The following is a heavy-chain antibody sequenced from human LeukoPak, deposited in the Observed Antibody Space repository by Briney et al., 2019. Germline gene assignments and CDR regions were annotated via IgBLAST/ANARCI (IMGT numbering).Heavy chain of an antibody. CDR1: SGSFSGYY. J-gene: IGHJ4*02. Sequence: SETLSLTCAVYSGSFSGYYWSWIRQPPGKGLEWIGEINHSGSTNYNPSLKSRVTISVDTSKNQFSLKLSSVTAADTAVYYCARDPEDLWFGELLLWGQGTLVTVSS. D-gene: IGHD3-10*01. CDR2: INHSGST. V-gene: IGHV4-34*01. CDR3: ARDPEDLWFGELLL.